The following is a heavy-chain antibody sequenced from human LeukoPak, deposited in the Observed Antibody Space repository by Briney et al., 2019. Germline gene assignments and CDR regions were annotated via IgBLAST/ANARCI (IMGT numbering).Heavy chain of an antibody. CDR1: GYSISSRYY. V-gene: IGHV4-38-2*02. J-gene: IGHJ4*02. CDR2: IYHSGST. Sequence: SETLSLTCAVSGYSISSRYYWGWIRQPPGKGLEWIGSIYHSGSTYYNPSLKSRVTISVDTSKNQFSLRLSSVTAADTAVYYCARENSPFDYWGQGTLVTVSS. CDR3: ARENSPFDY.